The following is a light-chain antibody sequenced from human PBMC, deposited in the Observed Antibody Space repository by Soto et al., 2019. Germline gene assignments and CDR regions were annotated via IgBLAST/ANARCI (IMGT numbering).Light chain of an antibody. CDR3: QSQDNSLSGSYV. CDR2: GNR. V-gene: IGLV1-40*01. J-gene: IGLJ1*01. Sequence: QSVLTQPPSMSGAPGQRVTISCTGSSSSIGAGHDVHWYQQFPGKAPKLLIFGNRNRPSGVPDRFSGSRSGTSASLAITGLQAEDEADYYCQSQDNSLSGSYVFGTGTKVTVL. CDR1: SSSIGAGHD.